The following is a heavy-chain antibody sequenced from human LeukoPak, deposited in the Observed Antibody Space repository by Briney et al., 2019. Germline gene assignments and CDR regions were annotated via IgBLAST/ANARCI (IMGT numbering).Heavy chain of an antibody. CDR3: ARHTRPGYGGSENAFDI. V-gene: IGHV4-4*07. Sequence: SETLSLTCTVSGGSISNYYWSWIRQPAGKGLGWIGRIYTSGRTDYNPSLKSRVTMSLDTSKNQFSLNLSSVTATDTAVYYCARHTRPGYGGSENAFDIWGQGTMVTVSS. J-gene: IGHJ3*02. D-gene: IGHD5-12*01. CDR1: GGSISNYY. CDR2: IYTSGRT.